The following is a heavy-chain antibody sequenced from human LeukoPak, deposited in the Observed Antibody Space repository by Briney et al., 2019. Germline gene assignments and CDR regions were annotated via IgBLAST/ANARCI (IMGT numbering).Heavy chain of an antibody. V-gene: IGHV4-59*08. CDR2: ICYSGSS. Sequence: PSETLSLTCTVSGGSISSYYWSWVRQPPGKGLEWVGYICYSGSSNYNPSLKSRVTISVDTSKNQFSLKLSSVTAADTAVYYCARHGGGYCSSTSCSISPFDYWGQGTLVTVSS. J-gene: IGHJ4*02. D-gene: IGHD2-2*01. CDR3: ARHGGGYCSSTSCSISPFDY. CDR1: GGSISSYY.